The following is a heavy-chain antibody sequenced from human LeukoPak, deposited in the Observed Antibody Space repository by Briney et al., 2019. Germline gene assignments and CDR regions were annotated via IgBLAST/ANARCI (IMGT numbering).Heavy chain of an antibody. CDR1: GVSISSSSYY. CDR2: IYYSGST. CDR3: ARKYRYYFDY. V-gene: IGHV4-39*07. Sequence: SETLSLTCTVSGVSISSSSYYWGWIRQPPGKGLEWIGSIYYSGSTYYNPSLKSRVTISVDTSKNQFSLKLSSVTAADTAVYYCARKYRYYFDYWGQGTMVTVSS. D-gene: IGHD2-2*02. J-gene: IGHJ4*02.